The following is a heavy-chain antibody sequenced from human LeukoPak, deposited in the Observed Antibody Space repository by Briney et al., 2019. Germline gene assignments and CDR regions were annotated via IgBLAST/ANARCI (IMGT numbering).Heavy chain of an antibody. CDR3: ARDGFGNNYALYYFDS. D-gene: IGHD5-18*01. CDR1: GLTFSSYG. V-gene: IGHV3-21*01. CDR2: ISSSSSYI. J-gene: IGHJ4*02. Sequence: GRSLRLSCAASGLTFSSYGMHWVRQAPGKGLEWVSSISSSSSYIYYADSVKGRFTISRDNAKNSLYLQMNSLRAEDTAVYYCARDGFGNNYALYYFDSWGQGTLVTVSS.